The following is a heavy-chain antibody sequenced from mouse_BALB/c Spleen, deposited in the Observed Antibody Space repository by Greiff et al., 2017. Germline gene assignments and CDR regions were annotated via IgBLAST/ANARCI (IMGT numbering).Heavy chain of an antibody. V-gene: IGHV5-9*03. CDR2: ISSGGGNT. J-gene: IGHJ2*01. D-gene: IGHD3-3*01. CDR3: ARWGWDDY. Sequence: EVKVVESGGGLVKPGGSLKLSCAASGFTFSSYTMSWVRQTPEKRLEWVATISSGGGNTYYPDSVKGRFTISRDNAKNNLYLQMSSLRSEDTALYYCARWGWDDYWGQGTTLTVSS. CDR1: GFTFSSYT.